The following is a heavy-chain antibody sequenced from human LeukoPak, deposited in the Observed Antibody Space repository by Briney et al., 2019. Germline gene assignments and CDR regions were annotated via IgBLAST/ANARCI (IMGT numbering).Heavy chain of an antibody. CDR1: SGSIISGSSYY. CDR2: IYYTGST. D-gene: IGHD1-1*01. J-gene: IGHJ5*02. CDR3: ARAGFWNDGGWFDP. V-gene: IGHV4-39*07. Sequence: PSETLSLTCTVSSGSIISGSSYYWGWIRQPPGKGLEWIGSIYYTGSTYYNPSLKSRVTISIDTSKNQFSLKLSSVTAADTAVFYCARAGFWNDGGWFDPWGQGTLVTVSS.